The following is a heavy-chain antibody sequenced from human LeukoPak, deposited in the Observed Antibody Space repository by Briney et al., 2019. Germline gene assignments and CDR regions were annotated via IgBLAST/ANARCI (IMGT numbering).Heavy chain of an antibody. CDR2: ISYDGSNK. J-gene: IGHJ6*04. CDR3: AKGGYDQQTYYYYYGMDV. D-gene: IGHD5-12*01. V-gene: IGHV3-30*18. CDR1: GFTFSSYG. Sequence: PGRSPRLSCAASGFTFSSYGMHWVRQAPGKGLEWVAVISYDGSNKYYADSVKGRFTISRDNSKNTLYLQMNSLRAEDTAVYYCAKGGYDQQTYYYYYGMDVWGKGTTVTVST.